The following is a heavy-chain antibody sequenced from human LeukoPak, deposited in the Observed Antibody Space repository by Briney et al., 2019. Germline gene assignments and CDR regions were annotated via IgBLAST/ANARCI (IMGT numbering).Heavy chain of an antibody. CDR3: ARGYYTRVY. CDR1: GFTFSSYA. D-gene: IGHD2-2*02. CDR2: ISYDGSNK. Sequence: GRYLRLSCAASGFTFSSYAIHWVRQAPGKGLEWVAVISYDGSNKYYADSVKGRFTISRDNSKNTLYLQMNSLRAEDTAVYYCARGYYTRVYWGQGTLVTVSS. V-gene: IGHV3-30-3*01. J-gene: IGHJ4*02.